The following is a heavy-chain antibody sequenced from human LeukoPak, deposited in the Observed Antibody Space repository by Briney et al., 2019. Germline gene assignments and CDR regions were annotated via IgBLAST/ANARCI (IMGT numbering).Heavy chain of an antibody. CDR3: AKEYTSRWSYWHFDL. V-gene: IGHV3-7*01. CDR2: ISQDGRAE. J-gene: IGHJ2*01. CDR1: GFTFSSSW. D-gene: IGHD6-13*01. Sequence: GGSLRTSCAASGFTFSSSWMTWVRQAPGKGLEWVADISQDGRAENYVDSVKGRFTISRDNSKNTLYLQMDSLRAEDTALYYCAKEYTSRWSYWHFDLWGRGTLVTVSS.